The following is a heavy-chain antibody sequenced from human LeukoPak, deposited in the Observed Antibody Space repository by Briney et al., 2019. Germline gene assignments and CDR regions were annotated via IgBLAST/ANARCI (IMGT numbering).Heavy chain of an antibody. D-gene: IGHD3-10*01. CDR2: IYSGGST. Sequence: GGSLRLSCAASGFTVSSNYMSWVRQAPGKGLEWVSVIYSGGSTYYADSVKGRVTISRDNSKNTLYLQMNSLRAEDTAVYYCASNYYGSGSSYWGQGTLVTVSS. J-gene: IGHJ4*02. CDR1: GFTVSSNY. CDR3: ASNYYGSGSSY. V-gene: IGHV3-66*01.